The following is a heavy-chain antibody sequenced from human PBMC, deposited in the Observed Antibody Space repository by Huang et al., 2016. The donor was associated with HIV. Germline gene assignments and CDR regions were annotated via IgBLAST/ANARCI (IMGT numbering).Heavy chain of an antibody. CDR1: GGSVSSRNYY. D-gene: IGHD2-2*01. J-gene: IGHJ5*02. CDR3: ARQGGDCTSISCYLSWFDP. CDR2: IAHRGTA. V-gene: IGHV4-39*01. Sequence: QLQLQESGPGLVKPSQNLSLTCTVFGGSVSSRNYYWAWIRQTPGEGLEWIGSIAHRGTAYYNRSLKSRVSMIVDKSTNQFSLEVTSATAADSAIYYCARQGGDCTSISCYLSWFDPWGQGTLVTVSS.